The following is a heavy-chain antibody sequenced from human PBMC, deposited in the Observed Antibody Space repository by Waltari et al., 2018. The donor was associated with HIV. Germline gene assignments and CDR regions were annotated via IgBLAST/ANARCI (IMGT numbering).Heavy chain of an antibody. D-gene: IGHD2-15*01. CDR1: GFTFSTFW. CDR3: ARMIVVMVAATGAFES. CDR2: IKQDGSEK. Sequence: EVQLVESGGGLVQPGGSLRLSCAASGFTFSTFWMSWVRQAPGKGLEWVANIKQDGSEKYYVDSVKGRFTISRDNAKNSLYLQMNSLRAEDTAVYYCARMIVVMVAATGAFESWGQGTMVTVSS. V-gene: IGHV3-7*01. J-gene: IGHJ3*02.